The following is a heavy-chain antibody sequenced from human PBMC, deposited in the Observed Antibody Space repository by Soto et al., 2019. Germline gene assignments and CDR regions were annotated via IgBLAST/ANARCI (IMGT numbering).Heavy chain of an antibody. Sequence: SVGGVVQPGRSLRLSCAASGFTFSSYGMHWVRQAPGTGLEWVAVIWYDGSNKYYADSVKGRFTISRDNSKNTLYLQMNSLRAEDTAVYYCARGPDYYDSSGDTYYYYYGMDVWGQGTTVTVSS. V-gene: IGHV3-33*01. J-gene: IGHJ6*02. D-gene: IGHD3-22*01. CDR3: ARGPDYYDSSGDTYYYYYGMDV. CDR2: IWYDGSNK. CDR1: GFTFSSYG.